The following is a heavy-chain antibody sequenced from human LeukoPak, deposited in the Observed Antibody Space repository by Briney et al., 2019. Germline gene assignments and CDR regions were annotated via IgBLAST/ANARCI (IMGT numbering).Heavy chain of an antibody. V-gene: IGHV3-9*01. J-gene: IGHJ3*02. CDR3: AKAVGGYCSSTSCYSAAAFDI. CDR1: GFTFDDYA. CDR2: ISWNSGSI. D-gene: IGHD2-2*02. Sequence: GGSLRLSCAASGFTFDDYAMHWVRQAPGKGLEWVSGISWNSGSIGYADSVKGRFTISRDNAKNSLYLQMNSLRAEDTALYYCAKAVGGYCSSTSCYSAAAFDIWGQGTMVTVSS.